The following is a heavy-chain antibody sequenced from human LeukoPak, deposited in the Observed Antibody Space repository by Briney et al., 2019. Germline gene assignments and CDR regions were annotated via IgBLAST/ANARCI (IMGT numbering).Heavy chain of an antibody. J-gene: IGHJ4*02. CDR2: ISSSGTYI. V-gene: IGHV3-21*01. CDR3: ARDRQMATFHFDY. CDR1: GFMFSSNW. Sequence: RPGGSLRLSCAASGFMFSSNWMSWVRQAPGKGLEWVSSISSSGTYIHYAGSVKGRFTVSRDNAKNSLYLQMNSLRAEDTAVYYCARDRQMATFHFDYWGQGTLVTVSS. D-gene: IGHD5-24*01.